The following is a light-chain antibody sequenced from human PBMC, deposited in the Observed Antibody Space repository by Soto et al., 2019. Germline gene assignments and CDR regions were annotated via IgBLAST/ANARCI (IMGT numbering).Light chain of an antibody. V-gene: IGLV2-14*01. CDR1: SSDVGGYNY. CDR2: EVT. CDR3: SSYTSSSTLVV. J-gene: IGLJ2*01. Sequence: QSAMTQTASVSGSPGQSITISCTGTSSDVGGYNYVSWYQQHPGKVPKLMIYEVTTRPSGVSNRFSGSKSGNTASLTISGLQAEDEADYYCSSYTSSSTLVVFGGGTKLTVL.